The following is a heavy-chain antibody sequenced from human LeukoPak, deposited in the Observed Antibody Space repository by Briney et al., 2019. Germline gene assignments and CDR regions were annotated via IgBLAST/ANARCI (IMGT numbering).Heavy chain of an antibody. CDR3: ARDIPGYDAFDI. D-gene: IGHD1-1*01. V-gene: IGHV1-69*05. CDR2: IIPIFDTP. CDR1: GGTFNNYA. Sequence: SVKVSCKASGGTFNNYAISWVRQAPGQGLGWMGEIIPIFDTPNYAQKFQGRVTITTDESTSTAYMELSSLRSEDTAVYYCARDIPGYDAFDIWGQGTVVTVSS. J-gene: IGHJ3*02.